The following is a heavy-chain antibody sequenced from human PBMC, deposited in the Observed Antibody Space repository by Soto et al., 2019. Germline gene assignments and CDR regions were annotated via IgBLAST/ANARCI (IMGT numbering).Heavy chain of an antibody. V-gene: IGHV3-15*01. CDR2: IKSKTDGGTT. Sequence: NPGGSLRLSCAASGFTFSSYAMSWVRQAPGKGLEWVGRIKSKTDGGTTDYAAPVKGRFTISRDDSKNTLYLQMNSLKTEDTAVYYCTTEVVQLELGGPSQHWGQGTLVTVSS. D-gene: IGHD1-1*01. CDR3: TTEVVQLELGGPSQH. J-gene: IGHJ1*01. CDR1: GFTFSSYA.